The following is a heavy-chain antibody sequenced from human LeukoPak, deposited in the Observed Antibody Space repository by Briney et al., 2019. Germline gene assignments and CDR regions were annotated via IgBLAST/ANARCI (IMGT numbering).Heavy chain of an antibody. D-gene: IGHD6-25*01. CDR1: GFTFSSYW. Sequence: HSGGSLRLPCAASGFTFSSYWMHWVRRAPGKGLVWVSRVNSDGSSTTYADSVKGPFTIPRDNAKNTLYLQMNSLRAEDTAVYYCASLFLCYGCSSASHNFNIWGQGTMVTVSS. CDR3: ASLFLCYGCSSASHNFNI. V-gene: IGHV3-74*01. J-gene: IGHJ3*02. CDR2: VNSDGSST.